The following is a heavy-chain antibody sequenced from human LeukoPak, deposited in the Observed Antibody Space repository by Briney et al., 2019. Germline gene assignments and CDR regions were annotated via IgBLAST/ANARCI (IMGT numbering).Heavy chain of an antibody. J-gene: IGHJ4*02. D-gene: IGHD3-22*01. CDR2: INHSGSN. CDR1: GGSFSGYY. V-gene: IGHV4-34*01. Sequence: SETLSLACAVYGGSFSGYYWSWLRQPPGKGMEWIGEINHSGSNNYNPSLKSRVTITVDTSKNQFSLKLSSVTPADPAVYYCARAVDYYDSSGYHHPGGYWGQGTLVTVSS. CDR3: ARAVDYYDSSGYHHPGGY.